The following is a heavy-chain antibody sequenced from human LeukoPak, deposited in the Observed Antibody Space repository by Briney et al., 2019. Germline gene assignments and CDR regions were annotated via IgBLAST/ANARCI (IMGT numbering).Heavy chain of an antibody. CDR2: IYPGDSDT. CDR1: GYSFTSNW. J-gene: IGHJ6*03. Sequence: GESLKISCKGSGYSFTSNWIAWVRQMPGKGLEWMGIIYPGDSDTRYSPSFQGQVTISADKSISTAYLQWSSLKASDTAMYYCARHIVVVPVAPYYYYYYYMDVWGKGTTVTVSS. V-gene: IGHV5-51*01. CDR3: ARHIVVVPVAPYYYYYYYMDV. D-gene: IGHD2-2*01.